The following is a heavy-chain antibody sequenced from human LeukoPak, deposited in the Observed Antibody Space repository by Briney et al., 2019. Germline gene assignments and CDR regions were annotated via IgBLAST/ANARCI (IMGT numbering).Heavy chain of an antibody. J-gene: IGHJ5*02. CDR2: IYWDDDK. CDR1: GFSLSTSGVG. Sequence: SGPTLVNPTQTLTLTCTFSGFSLSTSGVGVGWIRQPPGKALEWLALIYWDDDKRYSPSLKSRLTITKDTSKNQVVLTMTNMDPVDTATYYCARSPPSAYYDFWSGYWNYNWFDPWGQGTLVTVSS. V-gene: IGHV2-5*02. D-gene: IGHD3-3*01. CDR3: ARSPPSAYYDFWSGYWNYNWFDP.